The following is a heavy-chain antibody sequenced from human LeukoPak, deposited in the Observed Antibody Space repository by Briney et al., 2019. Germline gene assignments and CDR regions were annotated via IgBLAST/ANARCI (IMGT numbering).Heavy chain of an antibody. J-gene: IGHJ4*02. D-gene: IGHD2-21*01. V-gene: IGHV5-51*01. CDR3: ARHGYCGGDCYSWHFDY. CDR2: IYPGDSEN. CDR1: GSNFTSYW. Sequence: PGGSLQIFCQGTGSNFTSYWIGWARQVPGKGVEGMGIIYPGDSENRNSPSFRGQLTISPDQSISTAYLQWSSLKASDTAMYYCARHGYCGGDCYSWHFDYWGQGTLVTVSS.